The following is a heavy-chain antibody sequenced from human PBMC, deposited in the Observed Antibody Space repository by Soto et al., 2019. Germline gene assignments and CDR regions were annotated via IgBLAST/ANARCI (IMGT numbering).Heavy chain of an antibody. J-gene: IGHJ4*02. CDR3: ARKGTGAPVDS. D-gene: IGHD1-1*01. CDR2: ISANDGNT. CDR1: GYTFRIYG. V-gene: IGHV1-18*01. Sequence: ASVKVSCKASGYTFRIYGITWVRQAPGQGLEWMGWISANDGNTHYAQKFQGRVTMTTDTSTSTAYMEVRSLRSDDTAVYYCARKGTGAPVDSWGQGTLVTVSS.